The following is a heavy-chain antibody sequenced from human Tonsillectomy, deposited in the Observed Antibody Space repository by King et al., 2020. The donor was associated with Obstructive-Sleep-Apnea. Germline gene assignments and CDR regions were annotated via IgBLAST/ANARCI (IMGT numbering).Heavy chain of an antibody. CDR1: GFTFSSYS. CDR3: ARDHGEDFWSGYFVYYFDY. J-gene: IGHJ4*02. Sequence: VQLVESGGGVVQPGRSLRLSCAASGFTFSSYSMHWVRQAPGKGLEWVAVILYDGSNQKYADSVKGRFTISRDNSKNTLYLQMNSLRPEDTAVYYCARDHGEDFWSGYFVYYFDYWGQGTLVTVSS. CDR2: ILYDGSNQ. D-gene: IGHD3-3*01. V-gene: IGHV3-30*04.